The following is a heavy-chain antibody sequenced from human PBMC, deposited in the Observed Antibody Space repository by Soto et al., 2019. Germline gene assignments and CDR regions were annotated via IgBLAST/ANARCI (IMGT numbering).Heavy chain of an antibody. J-gene: IGHJ4*02. V-gene: IGHV3-73*01. CDR1: GFTFSGSA. D-gene: IGHD3-10*01. Sequence: PXGSLRLSCSASGFTFSGSAMHWVRQASGKGLEWVGRIRSKANSYATAYAASVKGRFTISRDDSKNTAYLQMNSLKTEDTAVYYCTAARQWFGELSIDYWGQGTLVTVS. CDR3: TAARQWFGELSIDY. CDR2: IRSKANSYAT.